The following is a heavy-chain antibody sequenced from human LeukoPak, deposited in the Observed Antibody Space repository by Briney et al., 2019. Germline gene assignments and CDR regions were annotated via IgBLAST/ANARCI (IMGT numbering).Heavy chain of an antibody. CDR2: ISWNSGSI. J-gene: IGHJ4*02. CDR3: ARHLSGVTGYTYGRGIDY. D-gene: IGHD5-18*01. Sequence: PGRSLRLSCAASGFTFDDYAMHWVRQAPGKGLEWVSGISWNSGSIGYADSVKGRFTISRDNAKNSLYLQMISLRAEDTAVYYCARHLSGVTGYTYGRGIDYWGQGTLVSVSS. CDR1: GFTFDDYA. V-gene: IGHV3-9*01.